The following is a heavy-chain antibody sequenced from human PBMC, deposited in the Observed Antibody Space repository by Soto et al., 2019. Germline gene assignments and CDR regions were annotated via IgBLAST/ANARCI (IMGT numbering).Heavy chain of an antibody. Sequence: GGSLRLSCAASGFTFSSYWMHWVRQAPGKGLEWVSRINSDGSSKSYADSVKGRFTISRDNAKNTLYLQMNSLRAEDTAVYYCARGHSSSDAFDIWGQGTMVTVSS. CDR1: GFTFSSYW. CDR2: INSDGSSK. J-gene: IGHJ3*02. CDR3: ARGHSSSDAFDI. V-gene: IGHV3-74*01. D-gene: IGHD6-6*01.